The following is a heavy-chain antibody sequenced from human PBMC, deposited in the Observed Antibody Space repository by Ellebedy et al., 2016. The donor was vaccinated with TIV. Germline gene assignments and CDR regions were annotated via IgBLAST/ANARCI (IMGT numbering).Heavy chain of an antibody. CDR3: ASELAYYYGSGSSIDY. CDR2: IYYSGST. Sequence: SETLSLXXTVSGGSISSGGYYWSWIRQHPGKGLEWIGYIYYSGSTYYNPSLKSRVTISVDTSKNQFSLKLSSVTAADTAVYYCASELAYYYGSGSSIDYWGQGTLVTVSS. J-gene: IGHJ4*02. V-gene: IGHV4-31*03. D-gene: IGHD3-10*01. CDR1: GGSISSGGYY.